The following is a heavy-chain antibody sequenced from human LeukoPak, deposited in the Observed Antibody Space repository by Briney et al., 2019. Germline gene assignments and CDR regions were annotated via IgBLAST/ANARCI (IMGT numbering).Heavy chain of an antibody. CDR1: GGSFSGYY. D-gene: IGHD6-19*01. CDR3: ARVGYSSGWYAHYYYYGMDV. V-gene: IGHV4-34*01. CDR2: INHSGST. J-gene: IGHJ6*02. Sequence: SETLSLTCAVYGGSFSGYYWSWIRQPPGNGLEWIGEINHSGSTNYNPSLKSRVTISVDTSKNQFSLKLSSVTAADTAVYYCARVGYSSGWYAHYYYYGMDVWGQGTTVTVSS.